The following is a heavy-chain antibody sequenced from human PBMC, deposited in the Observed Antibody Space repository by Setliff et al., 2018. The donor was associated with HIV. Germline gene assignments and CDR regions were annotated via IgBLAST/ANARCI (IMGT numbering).Heavy chain of an antibody. J-gene: IGHJ6*03. CDR2: ISWDDDK. D-gene: IGHD7-27*01. Sequence: SGPTLVNPTQTLTLTCTFSGFSLSTTAVGVGWIRQPPGKALEWLALISWDDDKRYSPSLKSRLTITKDTSKNQVVLTMTNMDPVDTATYYCAHSQTGDYYYYYYMDVWGIGTTVTVSS. CDR1: GFSLSTTAVG. CDR3: AHSQTGDYYYYYYMDV. V-gene: IGHV2-5*02.